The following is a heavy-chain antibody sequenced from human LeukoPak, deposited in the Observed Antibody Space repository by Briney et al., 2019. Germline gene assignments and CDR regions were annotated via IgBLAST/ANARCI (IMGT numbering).Heavy chain of an antibody. V-gene: IGHV3-30*02. J-gene: IGHJ4*02. CDR3: AKGAFVRLGELSPH. CDR2: IQHDGTKT. CDR1: GFTFSSSG. D-gene: IGHD3-16*02. Sequence: PGGSLRLSCAASGFTFSSSGMHWVRQAPGRGLEWVAFIQHDGTKTYYADSVKGRFTISRDSSENTLYLQMNILRTDDTAVYYCAKGAFVRLGELSPHWGQETLVTVSS.